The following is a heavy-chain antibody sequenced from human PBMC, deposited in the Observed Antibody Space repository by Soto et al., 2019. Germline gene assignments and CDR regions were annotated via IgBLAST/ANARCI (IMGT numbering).Heavy chain of an antibody. D-gene: IGHD3-10*01. Sequence: VQLLESGGGLVQPGGSLRLSCAASGFTFSSYAMSWVRQAPGKGLEWVSAISGSGGSTYYADSVKGRFTISRDNSKNTVYLQMNSLRAEDTAVYYCAKVLGGNYGSGSYEWGQGTLVTVSS. V-gene: IGHV3-23*01. CDR3: AKVLGGNYGSGSYE. CDR1: GFTFSSYA. J-gene: IGHJ4*02. CDR2: ISGSGGST.